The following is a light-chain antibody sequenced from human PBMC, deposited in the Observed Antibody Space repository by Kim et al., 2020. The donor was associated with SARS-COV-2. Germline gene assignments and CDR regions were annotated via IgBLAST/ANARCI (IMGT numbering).Light chain of an antibody. V-gene: IGLV1-44*01. CDR3: VAWDDSLTGVV. CDR2: NND. CDR1: RSNIGNNP. J-gene: IGLJ2*01. Sequence: GQRVVSSCSGSRSNIGNNPVNWYQQFPGTAPQLLIRNNDQRPSRVPDRFSGSKSGTSASLAISGLQSEDEADYYCVAWDDSLTGVVIGGGTQLTVL.